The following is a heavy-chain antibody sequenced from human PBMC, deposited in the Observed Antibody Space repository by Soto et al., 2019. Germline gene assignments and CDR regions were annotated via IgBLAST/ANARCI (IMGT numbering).Heavy chain of an antibody. D-gene: IGHD2-15*01. CDR2: IYYSGST. CDR1: GGSISSGGYY. J-gene: IGHJ4*02. CDR3: ARYCSGGSCYSSHFDY. Sequence: QVQLQESGPGLVKPSQTLSLTCTVSGGSISSGGYYWSWIRQHPGKGLEWIGYIYYSGSTYYNPSLTSRVTISVDTSTNQFSLKLSSVTAADTAVYYCARYCSGGSCYSSHFDYWGQGPLVTVSS. V-gene: IGHV4-31*03.